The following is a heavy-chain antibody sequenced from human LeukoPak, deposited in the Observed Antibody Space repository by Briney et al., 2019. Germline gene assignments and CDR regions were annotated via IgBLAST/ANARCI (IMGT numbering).Heavy chain of an antibody. CDR1: GGSFSGYY. CDR3: ARSSIVVVPAAIYYYMDV. V-gene: IGHV4-34*01. CDR2: IYYSGST. D-gene: IGHD2-2*01. J-gene: IGHJ6*03. Sequence: SETLSLTCAVYGGSFSGYYWSWIRQPPGKGLEWIGSIYYSGSTYYNPSLKSRVTISVDTSKNQFSLKLSSVTAADTAVYYCARSSIVVVPAAIYYYMDVWGKGTTVTVSS.